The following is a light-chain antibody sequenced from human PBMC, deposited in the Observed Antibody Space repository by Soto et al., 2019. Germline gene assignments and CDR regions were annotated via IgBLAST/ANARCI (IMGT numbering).Light chain of an antibody. Sequence: DIQMTQSPSSLSASVGDTVTITCRASQDSINHLAWYQQRPGKVPNLLIYGASTLHSGVPSRFRGSGSGTHFTLPISRLQTEDVATYYCQNYHLALGTFGQGTRLEIK. J-gene: IGKJ5*01. CDR3: QNYHLALGT. CDR2: GAS. V-gene: IGKV1-27*01. CDR1: QDSINH.